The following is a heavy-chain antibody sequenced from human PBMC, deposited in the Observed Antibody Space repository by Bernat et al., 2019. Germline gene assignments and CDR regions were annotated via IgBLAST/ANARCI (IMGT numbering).Heavy chain of an antibody. V-gene: IGHV4-59*01. CDR3: ARSWYGSGSYLNY. J-gene: IGHJ4*02. Sequence: QVQLQESGPGLVKPSGTLSLTCTVSGGSISSYYWSWIRQPPGKGLEWIGYIYYSGSTNYNPSLKSRVTISVDTSKNQFSLKLSSVTAADTAVYYCARSWYGSGSYLNYWGQGTLVTVSS. CDR2: IYYSGST. CDR1: GGSISSYY. D-gene: IGHD3-10*01.